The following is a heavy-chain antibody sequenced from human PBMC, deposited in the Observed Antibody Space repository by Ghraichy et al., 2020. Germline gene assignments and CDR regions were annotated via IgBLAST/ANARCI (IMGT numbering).Heavy chain of an antibody. J-gene: IGHJ4*02. CDR2: ISSTGSTI. Sequence: SCAASGFTFSSYRMNWVRQAPGKGLEWLSYISSTGSTIYYADSVKGRFIISRDNAKNSLYLQMNSLRAEDTAVYYCARDLSTYYDILTGYGNFDYWGQGTLVTVSS. V-gene: IGHV3-48*01. CDR1: GFTFSSYR. D-gene: IGHD3-9*01. CDR3: ARDLSTYYDILTGYGNFDY.